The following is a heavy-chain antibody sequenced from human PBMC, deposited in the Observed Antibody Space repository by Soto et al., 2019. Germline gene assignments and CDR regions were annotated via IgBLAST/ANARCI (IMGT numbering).Heavy chain of an antibody. D-gene: IGHD6-19*01. CDR1: GYTFSRYG. CDR2: ISGYNGNT. CDR3: ARARGQWLVTTEYDC. Sequence: QVQLVQSGAEVKKPGASVKVSCKASGYTFSRYGISWVRQAPGQGLEWMGWISGYNGNTDYAQNLQGRVTMTTDTFKSTAKRELRSLRSEDTAVYYCARARGQWLVTTEYDCWGQGTLVTVSS. V-gene: IGHV1-18*01. J-gene: IGHJ4*02.